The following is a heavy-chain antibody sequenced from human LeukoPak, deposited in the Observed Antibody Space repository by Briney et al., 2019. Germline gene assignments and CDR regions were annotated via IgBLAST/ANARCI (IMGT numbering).Heavy chain of an antibody. J-gene: IGHJ5*02. CDR1: GFTVSSNY. Sequence: PGGSLRLSCAASGFTVSSNYMSWVRQAPGKGLEWVSVIYSGGSTYYADSVKGRFTISRDNSKNTLYLQMNSLRAEDTAVYYCARKPAVAANWFDPWGQGTLVTVSS. D-gene: IGHD6-19*01. CDR3: ARKPAVAANWFDP. CDR2: IYSGGST. V-gene: IGHV3-66*01.